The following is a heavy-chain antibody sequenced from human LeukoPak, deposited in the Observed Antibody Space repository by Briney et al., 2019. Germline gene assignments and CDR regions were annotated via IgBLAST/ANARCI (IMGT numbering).Heavy chain of an antibody. CDR2: ISPSGGAT. J-gene: IGHJ4*02. V-gene: IGHV1-46*01. D-gene: IGHD4-11*01. Sequence: ASVKVSCKASGYTFITYYIHWVRQAPGQGLEWMGVISPSGGATTYAQKFQGRVTMTGDTSTSTVYMELSSLRSEDTAVYYCARSRLPLDYWGQGTLVTVSS. CDR1: GYTFITYY. CDR3: ARSRLPLDY.